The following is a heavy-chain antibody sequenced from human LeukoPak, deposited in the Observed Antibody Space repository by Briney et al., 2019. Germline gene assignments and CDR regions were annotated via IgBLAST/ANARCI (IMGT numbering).Heavy chain of an antibody. Sequence: PSETLSLTCTVSGGSVSSGSYYWSWIRQPPGKGLEWIGYIYYSGSTNYNPSLKSRVTISVDTSKNQFSLKLSSVTAADTAVYYCARDGAGWPYWGQGTLVTVSS. J-gene: IGHJ4*02. CDR2: IYYSGST. CDR3: ARDGAGWPY. CDR1: GGSVSSGSYY. D-gene: IGHD6-19*01. V-gene: IGHV4-61*01.